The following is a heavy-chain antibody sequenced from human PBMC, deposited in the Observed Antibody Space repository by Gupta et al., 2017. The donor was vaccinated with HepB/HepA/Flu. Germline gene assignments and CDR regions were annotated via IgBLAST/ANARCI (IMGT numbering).Heavy chain of an antibody. J-gene: IGHJ4*02. D-gene: IGHD6-13*01. CDR1: GFTFSSYA. Sequence: EVQLLESGGGLVQPGVSLGAPGAASGFTFSSYAMSCVRKAPGKGLEWVSANSGRGGSTYYADAVKGRFTISRDNSKNTLYLQMNSLRAEDTAVYYCEKDSQQQLFPCVYVDDGGQGTLVTVSS. V-gene: IGHV3-23*01. CDR2: NSGRGGST. CDR3: EKDSQQQLFPCVYVDD.